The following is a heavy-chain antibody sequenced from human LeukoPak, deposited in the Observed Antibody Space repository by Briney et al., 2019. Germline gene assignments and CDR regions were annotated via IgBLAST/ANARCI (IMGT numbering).Heavy chain of an antibody. CDR3: ARNSLSYDYGDYGPGDY. D-gene: IGHD4-17*01. Sequence: GESLKISCKGSGYSFTSYWIGWVRQMPGEGLEWMGIIYPGDSDTRYSPSFQGQVTISADKSISTAYLQWSSLKASDTAMYYCARNSLSYDYGDYGPGDYWGQGTLVTVSS. CDR2: IYPGDSDT. CDR1: GYSFTSYW. J-gene: IGHJ4*02. V-gene: IGHV5-51*01.